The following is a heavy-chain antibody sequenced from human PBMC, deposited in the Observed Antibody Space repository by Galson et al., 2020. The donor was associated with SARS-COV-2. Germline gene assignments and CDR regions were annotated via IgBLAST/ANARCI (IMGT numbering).Heavy chain of an antibody. D-gene: IGHD3-3*01. CDR2: ISSDSKNI. CDR3: VSPPFSIRGVVSQPRDY. CDR1: GFTFNTYS. Sequence: GGSLRLFCSGPGFTFNTYSMNWVRQAPGKGLEWVSSISSDSKNIYYADSVKGRFTISRDNAKNSLYLQMTSLRVEDTAVYYCVSPPFSIRGVVSQPRDYWGQGTLVTVSS. J-gene: IGHJ4*02. V-gene: IGHV3-21*01.